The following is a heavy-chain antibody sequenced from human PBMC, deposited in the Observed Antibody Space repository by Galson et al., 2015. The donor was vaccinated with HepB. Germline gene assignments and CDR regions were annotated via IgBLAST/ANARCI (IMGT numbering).Heavy chain of an antibody. CDR3: AGDHRRGYSSES. V-gene: IGHV1-18*01. J-gene: IGHJ4*02. D-gene: IGHD5-18*01. CDR1: NYNFNNYG. CDR2: ISAYNGHT. Sequence: SVKVSCKASNYNFNNYGLSWVRQAPGQGLEWMGWISAYNGHTNYAQKFQGRVTMTMDTSTATAYMELRSLGSDDTAVYCCAGDHRRGYSSESWGQGTLVTVSS.